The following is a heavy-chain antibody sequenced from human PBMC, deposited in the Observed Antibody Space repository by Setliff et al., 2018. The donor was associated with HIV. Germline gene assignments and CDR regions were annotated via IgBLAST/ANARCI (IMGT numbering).Heavy chain of an antibody. J-gene: IGHJ2*01. CDR3: ARVPVMATITYWYFDL. CDR1: GFTFSDYY. Sequence: GGSLRLSCAASGFTFSDYYMSWIRQAPGKGLEWLSYISRGGRTKYYADSVKGRFTISRDNAKNSLYLQMNSLRAEDTTIYYCARVPVMATITYWYFDLWGRGTLVTVSS. CDR2: ISRGGRTK. D-gene: IGHD5-12*01. V-gene: IGHV3-11*04.